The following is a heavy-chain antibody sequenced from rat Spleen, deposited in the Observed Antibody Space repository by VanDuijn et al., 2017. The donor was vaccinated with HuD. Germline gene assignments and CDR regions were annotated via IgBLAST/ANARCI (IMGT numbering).Heavy chain of an antibody. J-gene: IGHJ3*01. CDR2: ISYDGSST. V-gene: IGHV5S10*01. Sequence: EVQLVESGGGLVQPGRSLKLSCAASGFTFSDYNMAWVRQAPKKGLEWVATISYDGSSTYYRDSVKGRFTISRDNAKSTLYLQMDSLRSEDTATYYWAQGRFAYWGQGTLVTVSS. CDR1: GFTFSDYN. CDR3: AQGRFAY.